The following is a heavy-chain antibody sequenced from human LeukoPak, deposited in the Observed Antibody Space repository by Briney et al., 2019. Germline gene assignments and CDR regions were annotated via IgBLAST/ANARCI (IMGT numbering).Heavy chain of an antibody. CDR1: GFTFSSYW. V-gene: IGHV3-48*04. J-gene: IGHJ4*02. D-gene: IGHD6-19*01. CDR2: ISSSGSTK. Sequence: QSGGSLRLSCAASGFTFSSYWMNWVRQAPGKGLEWVSHISSSGSTKHYADSVKGRLTISRDNAKNSLYLQMNSLRGEDTAVYYCARELVAGSFDYWGQGTLVTVSS. CDR3: ARELVAGSFDY.